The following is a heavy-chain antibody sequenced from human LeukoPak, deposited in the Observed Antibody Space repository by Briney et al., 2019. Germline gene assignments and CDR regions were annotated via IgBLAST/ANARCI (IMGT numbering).Heavy chain of an antibody. CDR3: AKIDWGSYRFGYFDY. Sequence: GGSLRLSCAASGFRFSSQWMSWVRQAPGKGLEYVSAISSNGGSTYYANSVKGRFTISRDNSKNTLYLQMNSLRAEDTAIYYCAKIDWGSYRFGYFDYWGQGILVTVSS. V-gene: IGHV3-64*01. CDR1: GFRFSSQW. CDR2: ISSNGGST. J-gene: IGHJ4*02. D-gene: IGHD3-16*02.